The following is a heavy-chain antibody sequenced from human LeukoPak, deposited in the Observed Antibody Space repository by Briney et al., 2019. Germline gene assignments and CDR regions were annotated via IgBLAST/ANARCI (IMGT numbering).Heavy chain of an antibody. Sequence: QPGGSLRLSCAASGLSDSSNYMSWVRQAPGKGLEWVSVIYRDGSSYYAESVKGRFTISRDNSKNTLYIQMNSLRAEDTAVYYCARSFYDILIGYYQYFDYWGQGTLVTVSS. J-gene: IGHJ4*02. V-gene: IGHV3-66*01. D-gene: IGHD3-9*01. CDR1: GLSDSSNY. CDR2: IYRDGSS. CDR3: ARSFYDILIGYYQYFDY.